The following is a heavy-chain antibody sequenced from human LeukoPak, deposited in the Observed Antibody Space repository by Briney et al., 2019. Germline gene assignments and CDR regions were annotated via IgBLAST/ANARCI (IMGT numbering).Heavy chain of an antibody. J-gene: IGHJ4*02. CDR2: IYPGDSDT. D-gene: IGHD6-6*01. V-gene: IGHV5-51*01. Sequence: GESLKISCKGSGYSFTSYWIGWARQMPGKGLEWMGIIYPGDSDTRYSPSFQGQVTISADKSISTAYLQWSSLKASDTAMYYCARHHGGVIAALLLDYWGQGTLVTVSS. CDR3: ARHHGGVIAALLLDY. CDR1: GYSFTSYW.